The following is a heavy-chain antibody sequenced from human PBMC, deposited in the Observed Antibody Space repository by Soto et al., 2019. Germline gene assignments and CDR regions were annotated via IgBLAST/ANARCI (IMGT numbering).Heavy chain of an antibody. D-gene: IGHD1-1*01. CDR2: IYYSGST. CDR1: GDSISNGAYY. CDR3: ARVRRTEGHLDYWYFDV. Sequence: QVQLQESGPGLVKPSQTLSLTCTVSGDSISNGAYYWTWIRQLPGKGLEWIGYIYYSGSTYYIPSLQSRVTISVDTSHNQFSPKLTSVTAADTAVYYCARVRRTEGHLDYWYFDVWGHGTLVTVSS. V-gene: IGHV4-31*03. J-gene: IGHJ2*01.